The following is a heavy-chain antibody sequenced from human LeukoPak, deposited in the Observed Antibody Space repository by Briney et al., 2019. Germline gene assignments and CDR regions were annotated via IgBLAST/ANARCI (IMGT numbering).Heavy chain of an antibody. J-gene: IGHJ6*02. Sequence: GGSLRLSCAASGFTFSSDWMSWVRQAPGKGLEWVANIKQDGSEKYYVDSVKGRFTISRDNAKKSLYLQMNSLRAEDTAVYYCARDWQDYGDYLASYYYYGMDVWGQGTTVTVSS. V-gene: IGHV3-7*01. D-gene: IGHD4-17*01. CDR1: GFTFSSDW. CDR3: ARDWQDYGDYLASYYYYGMDV. CDR2: IKQDGSEK.